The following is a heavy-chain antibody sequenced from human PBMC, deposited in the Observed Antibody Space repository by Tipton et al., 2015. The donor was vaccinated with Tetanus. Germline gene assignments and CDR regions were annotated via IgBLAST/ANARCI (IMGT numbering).Heavy chain of an antibody. CDR3: ARDRARGARGWNYFDY. V-gene: IGHV4-31*03. J-gene: IGHJ4*02. D-gene: IGHD1-26*01. Sequence: GLVKPSQTLSLTCTVSGGSISSGGYYWSWIRQHPGKGLEWIGDIHYSGSTYYNPSLKSRVTISVDTSKNQFSLKLNSVAAADTAVYYCARDRARGARGWNYFDYWGQGTLVTVSS. CDR1: GGSISSGGYY. CDR2: IHYSGST.